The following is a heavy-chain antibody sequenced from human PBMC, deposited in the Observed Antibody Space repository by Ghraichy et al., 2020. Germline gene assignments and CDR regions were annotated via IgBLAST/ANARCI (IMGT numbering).Heavy chain of an antibody. Sequence: SETLSLTCTVSGGSISSYYWSWIRQPPGKGLEWIGYIYYSGSTNYNPSLKSRVTISVDTSKNQFSLKLSSVTAADTAVYYCARDRGSPRPYGMDVWGQGTTVTVSS. CDR3: ARDRGSPRPYGMDV. J-gene: IGHJ6*02. CDR2: IYYSGST. CDR1: GGSISSYY. D-gene: IGHD6-19*01. V-gene: IGHV4-59*01.